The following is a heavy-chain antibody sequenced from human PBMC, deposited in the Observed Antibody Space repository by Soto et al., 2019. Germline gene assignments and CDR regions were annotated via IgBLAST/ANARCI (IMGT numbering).Heavy chain of an antibody. V-gene: IGHV1-69*01. D-gene: IGHD3-10*01. CDR1: GGTFSSYA. J-gene: IGHJ4*02. Sequence: QVQLVQSGAEVKKPGSSVKVSCKASGGTFSSYAISWVRQAPGQGLEWMGGIIPIFGTANYAQKFQGRVTITADESTSAAYMELSSLRSEDTAVYYCARVYYSMVRGVIITSAFDYWGQGTLVTVSS. CDR2: IIPIFGTA. CDR3: ARVYYSMVRGVIITSAFDY.